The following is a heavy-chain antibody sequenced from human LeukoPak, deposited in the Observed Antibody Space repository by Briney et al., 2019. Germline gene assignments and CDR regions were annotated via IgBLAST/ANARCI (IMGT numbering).Heavy chain of an antibody. J-gene: IGHJ6*04. CDR3: ASPFGSPRPDYYYYGMDV. V-gene: IGHV1-3*01. CDR2: INAGNGNT. D-gene: IGHD3-3*01. Sequence: ASVKVSCKASGYTFTSYAMHWVRQAPGQRLEWMGWINAGNGNTKYSQKFQGRVTITRGTSASTAYMELSSLRSEDTAVYYCASPFGSPRPDYYYYGMDVWGKGTTVTVSS. CDR1: GYTFTSYA.